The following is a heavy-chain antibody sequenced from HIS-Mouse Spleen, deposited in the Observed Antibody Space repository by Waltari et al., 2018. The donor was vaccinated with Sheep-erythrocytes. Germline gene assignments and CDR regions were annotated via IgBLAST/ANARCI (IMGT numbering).Heavy chain of an antibody. Sequence: EVQLLESGGGLVQPGGSLRLSCAASGFTFSSYAMSWVRQAPGEGLEWVSAIGGSGGSTYYADSVKGRFTISRDNSKNTLYLQMNSLRAEDTAVYYCARIAAAGYYFDYWGQGTLVTVSS. CDR3: ARIAAAGYYFDY. D-gene: IGHD6-13*01. CDR1: GFTFSSYA. J-gene: IGHJ4*02. V-gene: IGHV3-23*01. CDR2: IGGSGGST.